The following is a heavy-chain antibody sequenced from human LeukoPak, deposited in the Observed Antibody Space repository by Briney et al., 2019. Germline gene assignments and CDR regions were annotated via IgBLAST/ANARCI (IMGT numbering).Heavy chain of an antibody. CDR3: ARGSSYGFSMGY. J-gene: IGHJ4*02. CDR1: GYTFTNYG. Sequence: GASVKVSCKASGYTFTNYGINWMRQAPGQGLEWMGWISTYNGDTNYAQKLQGRVTMTTDTSTSTAYMELRSLRSDDTAVYYCARGSSYGFSMGYWGQGTLVTVSS. D-gene: IGHD5-18*01. V-gene: IGHV1-18*01. CDR2: ISTYNGDT.